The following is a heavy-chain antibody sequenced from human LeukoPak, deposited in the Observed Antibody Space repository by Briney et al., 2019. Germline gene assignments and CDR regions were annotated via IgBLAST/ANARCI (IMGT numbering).Heavy chain of an antibody. Sequence: PGGSLRLSCAASGFPFSSYWMSWVRQAPGTGLEWVANIRQDGSETYYMDSLKGRFTVSRDNAKNSLYLQMNSLRAEDTAVYYCARVLDITGTIFDAFDIWGQGTMVTVSS. CDR1: GFPFSSYW. CDR2: IRQDGSET. CDR3: ARVLDITGTIFDAFDI. J-gene: IGHJ3*02. V-gene: IGHV3-7*01. D-gene: IGHD1-20*01.